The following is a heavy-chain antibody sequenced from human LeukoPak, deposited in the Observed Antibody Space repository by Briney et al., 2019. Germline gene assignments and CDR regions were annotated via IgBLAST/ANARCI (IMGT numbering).Heavy chain of an antibody. D-gene: IGHD2-15*01. CDR2: IIPIFGTA. J-gene: IGHJ5*02. Sequence: SVKVSCKASGGTFSSYAISWVRQAPGQGLEWMGGIIPIFGTANYAQKFQGRVTITADESTSTAYMELSSLRSEDTAVYYCARASIKIYCSGGSCYSPHNWFDPWGQGTLVTVSS. CDR1: GGTFSSYA. CDR3: ARASIKIYCSGGSCYSPHNWFDP. V-gene: IGHV1-69*13.